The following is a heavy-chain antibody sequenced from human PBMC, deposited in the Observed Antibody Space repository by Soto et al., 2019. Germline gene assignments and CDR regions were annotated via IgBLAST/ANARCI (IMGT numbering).Heavy chain of an antibody. Sequence: SETLSLTCTASGGSVSSNYWTWIRHARGKGLGWSGYVYHSGSTNYNPSLKSRVTISEDTPKSQFSLKVNSMTAVDTAVYYCERYRRESVAGYTLDNWGQGILVTVAS. CDR1: GGSVSSNY. CDR2: VYHSGST. J-gene: IGHJ4*02. CDR3: ERYRRESVAGYTLDN. D-gene: IGHD6-13*01. V-gene: IGHV4-59*02.